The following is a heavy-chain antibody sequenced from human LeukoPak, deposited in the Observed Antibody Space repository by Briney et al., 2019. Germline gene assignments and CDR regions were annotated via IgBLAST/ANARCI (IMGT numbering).Heavy chain of an antibody. J-gene: IGHJ4*02. CDR3: ARVDTAMVTYTY. CDR1: GFTFSSYG. CDR2: ISSSGSTI. V-gene: IGHV3-48*04. D-gene: IGHD5-18*01. Sequence: GGSLRLSCAASGFTFSSYGMHWVRQAPGKGLEWVSYISSSGSTIYYADSVKGRFTISRDNAKNSLYLQMNSLRAEDTAVYYCARVDTAMVTYTYWGQGTLVTVSS.